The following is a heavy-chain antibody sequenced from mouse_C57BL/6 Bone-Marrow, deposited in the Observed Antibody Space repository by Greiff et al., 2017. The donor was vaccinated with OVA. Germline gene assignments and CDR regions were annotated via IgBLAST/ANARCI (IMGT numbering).Heavy chain of an antibody. J-gene: IGHJ1*03. CDR2: SRNKATDYTT. CDR3: ARDDNYGDVDV. CDR1: GFTFSDFY. Sequence: EVMLVESGGGLVLSGRSLRLSCAPSGFTFSDFYMEWVRPAPGKGLEWIAASRNKATDYTTEYSASVKGRFIVSRGTAQSILYLQMNALRAEDTAIYDCARDDNYGDVDVWGTGTTVTVSS. V-gene: IGHV7-1*01.